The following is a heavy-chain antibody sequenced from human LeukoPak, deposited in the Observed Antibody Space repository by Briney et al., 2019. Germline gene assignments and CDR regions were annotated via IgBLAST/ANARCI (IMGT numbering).Heavy chain of an antibody. D-gene: IGHD6-13*01. V-gene: IGHV4-39*07. CDR2: IYYSGST. Sequence: SETLSLTCTVSGGSISSSSYYWDWIRQPPGKGLEWIGSIYYSGSTYYNPSLKSRVTISVDTSKNQFSLKLSSVTAADTAVYYCARGSSWYQTNFDYWGQGTLVTVSS. CDR3: ARGSSWYQTNFDY. J-gene: IGHJ4*02. CDR1: GGSISSSSYY.